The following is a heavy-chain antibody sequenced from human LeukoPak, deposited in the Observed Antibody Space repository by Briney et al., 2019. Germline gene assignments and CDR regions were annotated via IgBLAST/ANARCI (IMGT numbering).Heavy chain of an antibody. V-gene: IGHV3-64*05. D-gene: IGHD5-24*01. J-gene: IGHJ4*02. CDR1: GFTLSSYA. CDR3: VKDKKGYISAFDY. CDR2: ISSNGGST. Sequence: GGSLRLSCSASGFTLSSYAMHWVREVPGEGVEYVSAISSNGGSTYYADSVKGRFTISRDNSKNTLYVKMSSLRAEDTAVYYCVKDKKGYISAFDYWGQGTLVTVSS.